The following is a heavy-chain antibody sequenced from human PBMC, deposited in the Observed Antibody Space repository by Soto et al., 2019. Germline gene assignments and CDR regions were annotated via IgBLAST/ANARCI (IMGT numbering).Heavy chain of an antibody. CDR1: GYTFTTYY. J-gene: IGHJ6*02. CDR2: FNPSGGST. V-gene: IGHV1-46*01. D-gene: IGHD3-3*01. Sequence: ASVKVSCKASGYTFTTYYIHWVRQAPGQGLEWMGIFNPSGGSTSFAQKFQGRITMTRDSSTSTVYMELSSLRSDDTAVYYCARDSSMTLFGVVGFDYYKFYSLAVWGQGTAVTVSS. CDR3: ARDSSMTLFGVVGFDYYKFYSLAV.